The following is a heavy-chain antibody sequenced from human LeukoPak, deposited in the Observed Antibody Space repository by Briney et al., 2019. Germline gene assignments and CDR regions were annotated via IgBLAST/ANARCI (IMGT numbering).Heavy chain of an antibody. CDR2: IYYSGST. CDR1: GGSISSYY. Sequence: SETLSLTCTVSGGSISSYYWSWIRQPPGKGLEWIGYIYYSGSTNYNPSLKSRVTISVDTSKNQFSLKLSSVTAADTAVYYCARVRGGYNSFSYYMDVWGKGTTVTVSS. D-gene: IGHD5-24*01. V-gene: IGHV4-59*01. J-gene: IGHJ6*03. CDR3: ARVRGGYNSFSYYMDV.